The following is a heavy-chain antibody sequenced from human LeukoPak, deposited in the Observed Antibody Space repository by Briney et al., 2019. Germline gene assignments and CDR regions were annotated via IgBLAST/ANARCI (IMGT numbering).Heavy chain of an antibody. J-gene: IGHJ5*02. V-gene: IGHV3-11*06. D-gene: IGHD2-21*01. CDR2: ISPRSSYS. CDR1: GFTFSDYY. Sequence: RGSLRLSCAASGFTFSDYYMNWIRQAPGKGLEWVSYISPRSSYSKHADSVKGRFTISRDNAENSLYLQMNSLRAEDTAVYYCARDGGENWFDPWGQGTLVTVSS. CDR3: ARDGGENWFDP.